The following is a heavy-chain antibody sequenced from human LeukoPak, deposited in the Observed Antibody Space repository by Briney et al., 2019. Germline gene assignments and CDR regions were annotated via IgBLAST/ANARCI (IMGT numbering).Heavy chain of an antibody. D-gene: IGHD1-1*01. V-gene: IGHV3-30*18. J-gene: IGHJ4*02. CDR3: AKVEGASKASVY. Sequence: GASLRLSCDASGFTFSDYGMHWVRQAPGKGLEWVAVTSYDGSINQYAESVKGRFTISRDNFKNTLFLQMKSLRADDTAVYYCAKVEGASKASVYWGQGALVTVSS. CDR1: GFTFSDYG. CDR2: TSYDGSIN.